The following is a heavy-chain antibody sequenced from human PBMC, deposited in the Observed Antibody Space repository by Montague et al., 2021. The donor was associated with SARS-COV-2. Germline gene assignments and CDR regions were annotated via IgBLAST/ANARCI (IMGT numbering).Heavy chain of an antibody. J-gene: IGHJ3*02. CDR2: ISYSGGT. Sequence: SETLSLTCTVSGGSINYTGYYWGWIRQPPGKGLEWIGSISYSGGTYYNLSLKSRVTTSVDTSKNQFSLKLSSVTAADTAIYYCARWTIEVVVKAFDIWGQGAMVTVSP. D-gene: IGHD3-22*01. V-gene: IGHV4-39*01. CDR1: GGSINYTGYY. CDR3: ARWTIEVVVKAFDI.